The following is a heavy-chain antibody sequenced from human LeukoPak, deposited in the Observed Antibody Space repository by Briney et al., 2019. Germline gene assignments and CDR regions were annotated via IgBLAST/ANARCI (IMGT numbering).Heavy chain of an antibody. CDR2: ISWNSGSI. D-gene: IGHD3-10*01. Sequence: GGSLRLSCAASGFTFDDYAMHWVRQAPGKGLEWVSGISWNSGSIGYADSVKGRFTISRDNAKNSLYLQMNSLRAEDTALYYCAKDRNYGSPAYYMDVWGKGTTVTISS. J-gene: IGHJ6*03. CDR1: GFTFDDYA. CDR3: AKDRNYGSPAYYMDV. V-gene: IGHV3-9*01.